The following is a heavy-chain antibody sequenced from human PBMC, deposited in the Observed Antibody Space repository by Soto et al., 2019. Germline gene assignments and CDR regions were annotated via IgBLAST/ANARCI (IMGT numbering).Heavy chain of an antibody. Sequence: EVQLVESGGGLVQPGGSVRLSCAASGFTSFSYYSMNWVGQAPGKGLEWVSFISGRGSPIYYADSVRGRFTISRDNAKNSLSLEMNSLRVDDTAVYYCARVRGHSYGYVDYWGQGTLVTVSS. J-gene: IGHJ4*02. D-gene: IGHD5-18*01. CDR2: ISGRGSPI. CDR1: GFTSFSYYS. V-gene: IGHV3-48*01. CDR3: ARVRGHSYGYVDY.